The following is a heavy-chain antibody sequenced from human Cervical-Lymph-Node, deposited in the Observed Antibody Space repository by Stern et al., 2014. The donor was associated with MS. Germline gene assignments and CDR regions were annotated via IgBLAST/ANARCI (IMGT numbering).Heavy chain of an antibody. CDR2: IIPIFGSP. J-gene: IGHJ6*02. CDR3: PTVESSASSRSV. CDR1: GGTFSTFA. D-gene: IGHD1-26*01. Sequence: QVQLVQSGAEVKKPGSSVKVSCKASGGTFSTFAFNWVRQAPGEGLEWMAGIIPIFGSPKYAQKFQGRVTITAAESTSTAYMELSSLRSADTAVYYCPTVESSASSRSVWGQGTTVTVSS. V-gene: IGHV1-69*01.